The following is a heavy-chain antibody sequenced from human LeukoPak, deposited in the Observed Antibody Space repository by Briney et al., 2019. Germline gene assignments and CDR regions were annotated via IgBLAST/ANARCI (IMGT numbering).Heavy chain of an antibody. D-gene: IGHD3-10*01. Sequence: KPSETLSHTCAVYGGSFSGYYWSWIRQPPWKGLEWIGEIYHSGSTNYNPSLKSRVTISVDMSKNQFSLKVTSVTAADTAVYYCGRRSVRGVIKYWGQGTLVTVSS. CDR1: GGSFSGYY. V-gene: IGHV4-34*01. J-gene: IGHJ4*02. CDR3: GRRSVRGVIKY. CDR2: IYHSGST.